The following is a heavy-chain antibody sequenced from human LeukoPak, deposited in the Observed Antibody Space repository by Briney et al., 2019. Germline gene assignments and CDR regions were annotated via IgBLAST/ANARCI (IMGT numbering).Heavy chain of an antibody. CDR1: GYTFTSYG. J-gene: IGHJ4*02. D-gene: IGHD2-15*01. CDR3: ARAPRYCSGGSCYGEFDY. Sequence: ASVKVSCKASGYTFTSYGISWVRQAPGQGLEWMGWISAYNGNTNYAQKLQGRVTMTTDTSTSTAYMELRSLRSDDTAVYYCARAPRYCSGGSCYGEFDYWGQGTLVIVSS. V-gene: IGHV1-18*01. CDR2: ISAYNGNT.